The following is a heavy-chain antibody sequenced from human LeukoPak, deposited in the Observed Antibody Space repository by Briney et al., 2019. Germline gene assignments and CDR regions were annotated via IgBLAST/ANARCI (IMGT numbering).Heavy chain of an antibody. CDR3: ARGARFGDTYYFDY. V-gene: IGHV3-21*01. CDR2: ISSGGSYI. J-gene: IGHJ4*02. D-gene: IGHD3-10*01. Sequence: GGSLRLSCAASAFTFSGYSMHWVRQAPGKGLDWVSSISSGGSYIYYPDSLKGRFTISRDNAKNSLYLQMNSLRAEDTAVYYCARGARFGDTYYFDYWGQGTLVTVSS. CDR1: AFTFSGYS.